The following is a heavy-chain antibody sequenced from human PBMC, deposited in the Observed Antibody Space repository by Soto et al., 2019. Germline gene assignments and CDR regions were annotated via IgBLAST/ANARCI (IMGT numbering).Heavy chain of an antibody. CDR3: ARLGFGSLGAYYYYMDV. CDR1: GGSISSFY. D-gene: IGHD1-26*01. CDR2: IYYSGST. V-gene: IGHV4-59*01. J-gene: IGHJ6*03. Sequence: SETLSLTCTVSGGSISSFYWSWIRQPPGKGLEWIGYIYYSGSTNYNPSLKSRVTISVDTSKNQFSLKLSSVTAADTAVYYCARLGFGSLGAYYYYMDVWGKGTTVPVS.